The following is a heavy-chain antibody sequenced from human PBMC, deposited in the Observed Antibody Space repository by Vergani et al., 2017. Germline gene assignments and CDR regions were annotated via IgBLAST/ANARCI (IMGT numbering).Heavy chain of an antibody. D-gene: IGHD6-13*01. J-gene: IGHJ4*02. Sequence: QVQLQESGPGLVKPSQTLSLSCTVSGGSVRTRLGYYWTWIRPPAGKTLEWIGEIFSSGTTNYNPSFKNRVTMSVDTSKNQFSLNLNAVTAADTAVYYCARGSRAEGGSGPDKWGQGTLVTVSS. CDR2: IFSSGTT. CDR3: ARGSRAEGGSGPDK. V-gene: IGHV4-61*02. CDR1: GGSVRTRLGYY.